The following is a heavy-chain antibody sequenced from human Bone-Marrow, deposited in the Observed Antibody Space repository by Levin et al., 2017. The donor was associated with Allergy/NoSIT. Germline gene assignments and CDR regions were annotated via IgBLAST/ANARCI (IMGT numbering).Heavy chain of an antibody. CDR1: GFTFSSRW. CDR2: INQAGSDK. V-gene: IGHV3-7*01. J-gene: IGHJ4*02. CDR3: AKIDDYNGGFYDY. Sequence: GGSLRLSCAASGFTFSSRWMSWVRQPPGKGLEWVAYINQAGSDKKYVDSVKGRFTISRDNAKNSLYLQMNSLTAEDTAVYYCAKIDDYNGGFYDYWGQGTLVTVSS. D-gene: IGHD5-24*01.